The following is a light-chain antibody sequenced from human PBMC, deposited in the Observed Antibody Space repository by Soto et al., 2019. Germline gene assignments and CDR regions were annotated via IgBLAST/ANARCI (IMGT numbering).Light chain of an antibody. V-gene: IGLV2-8*01. CDR1: SDDIGTYNY. CDR2: EVD. Sequence: QSVLAEPPSAVGSPGQSVTISCTGTSDDIGTYNYVSWFQQHSGNAPKLIIYEVDKRPSGVPNRFSGSKSGNTASLTISGLQAEDEADYYCSSFVHKNNLLFGGGTKVTVL. J-gene: IGLJ2*01. CDR3: SSFVHKNNLL.